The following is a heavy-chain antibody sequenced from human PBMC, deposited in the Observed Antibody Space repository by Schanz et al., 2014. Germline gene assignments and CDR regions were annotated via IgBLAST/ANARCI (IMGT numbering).Heavy chain of an antibody. J-gene: IGHJ4*02. V-gene: IGHV1-69*02. D-gene: IGHD6-13*01. CDR3: ATAAPSYSSSWDFDY. CDR1: GGTFSTYT. CDR2: IIPILGIA. Sequence: QVQLVQSGAEVKKPGSSVTVSCKASGGTFSTYTFSWVRQAPGQGLEWMGRIIPILGIANYAQKFQGRVTITADKSTFTAYMDVSSLTSADTAVYYCATAAPSYSSSWDFDYWGQGTLVTVSS.